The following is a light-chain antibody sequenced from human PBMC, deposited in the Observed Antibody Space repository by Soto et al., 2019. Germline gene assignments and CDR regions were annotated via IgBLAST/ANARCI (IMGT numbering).Light chain of an antibody. J-gene: IGKJ3*01. Sequence: EIVLSQSPGTLSSSPGERATLSCRASQSVGSSFLAWYQQKPGQAPRLLIFAASARATGIPDRFSGSGSGTDFTLTIRRLEPEDFAVYYCQQYGTSIFTFGPGTRVDIK. CDR1: QSVGSSF. CDR2: AAS. V-gene: IGKV3-20*01. CDR3: QQYGTSIFT.